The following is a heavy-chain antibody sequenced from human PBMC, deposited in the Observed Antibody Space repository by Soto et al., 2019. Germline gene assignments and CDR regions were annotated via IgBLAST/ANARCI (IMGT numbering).Heavy chain of an antibody. Sequence: QVQLVQYGAEVKKPGSSVRVSCQASGGTFTTYAFNWVRQAPGQGLEWMGGIIPMYNKPNYAQNFLGRVTNSAGHSTSTAYMELTTLRSEDTAVYFYARGYSGGYSYAMDVWGQGTTVTVSS. V-gene: IGHV1-69*01. CDR1: GGTFTTYA. CDR3: ARGYSGGYSYAMDV. D-gene: IGHD4-4*01. CDR2: IIPMYNKP. J-gene: IGHJ6*02.